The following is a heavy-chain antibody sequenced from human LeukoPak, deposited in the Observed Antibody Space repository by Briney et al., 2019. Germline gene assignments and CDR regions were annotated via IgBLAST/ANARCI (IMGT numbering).Heavy chain of an antibody. Sequence: PGGSLRLSCAASGFTFSSYSMNWVRQAPGKGLEWVSSISSSRSYIYYADSVKGRFTISRDNAKNSLYLQMNSLRAEDTAVYYCARDLSGRGDYEHYMDVWGKGTTVTVSS. D-gene: IGHD4-17*01. V-gene: IGHV3-21*01. CDR2: ISSSRSYI. CDR1: GFTFSSYS. J-gene: IGHJ6*03. CDR3: ARDLSGRGDYEHYMDV.